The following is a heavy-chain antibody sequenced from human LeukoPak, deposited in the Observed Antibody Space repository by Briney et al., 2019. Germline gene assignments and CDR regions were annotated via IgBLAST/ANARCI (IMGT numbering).Heavy chain of an antibody. V-gene: IGHV3-74*01. D-gene: IGHD3-9*01. Sequence: PGGSLRLSCAASGFTLSTYWMRWVGQAPGKGLVWVSRVNSDGSSTTHADSVKGRFTISRDNAKNTLYLQMNSLRAEDTAVYYCAREGVPDILTGYQPNYFDYWGRGTLVTVSS. J-gene: IGHJ4*01. CDR3: AREGVPDILTGYQPNYFDY. CDR2: VNSDGSST. CDR1: GFTLSTYW.